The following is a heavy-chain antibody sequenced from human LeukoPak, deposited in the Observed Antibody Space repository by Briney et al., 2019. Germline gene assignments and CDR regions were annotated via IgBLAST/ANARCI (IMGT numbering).Heavy chain of an antibody. D-gene: IGHD6-19*01. J-gene: IGHJ4*02. CDR3: AGGGSGWSIAQ. Sequence: GGSLRLSCAASGFTFSTYGMHWVRQAPGKGLEWVTVISYDGSNTYYADSVKGRFTISRDISKNMVYLQMNSVRSEDTAVYFCAGGGSGWSIAQWGQGTLVTVSS. CDR1: GFTFSTYG. V-gene: IGHV3-30*03. CDR2: ISYDGSNT.